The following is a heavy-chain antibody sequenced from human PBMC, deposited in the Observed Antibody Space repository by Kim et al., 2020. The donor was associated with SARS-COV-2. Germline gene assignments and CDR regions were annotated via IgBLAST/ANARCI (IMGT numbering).Heavy chain of an antibody. CDR3: VRNRGFNSFDY. Sequence: VKGSVESVSVRNTITRDNAKTSLYLQMSSLREEDTAVYYCVRNRGFNSFDYWGQGTLVTVSS. CDR2: VK. V-gene: IGHV3-7*01. J-gene: IGHJ4*02. D-gene: IGHD6-25*01.